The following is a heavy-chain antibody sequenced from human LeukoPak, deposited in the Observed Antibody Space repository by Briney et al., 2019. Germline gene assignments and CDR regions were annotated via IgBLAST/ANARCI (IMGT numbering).Heavy chain of an antibody. D-gene: IGHD6-19*01. CDR2: LSGSGITT. CDR3: AKGIYSSGWSYFDY. Sequence: GGSLRLSCAASGFTFSNSAMSWVRQAPGKGLEWVSTLSGSGITTYYADSVKGRFTISRDNSKNTLYLQMNSLRAEDTAVYYCAKGIYSSGWSYFDYWGHGTLVAVSS. J-gene: IGHJ4*01. V-gene: IGHV3-23*01. CDR1: GFTFSNSA.